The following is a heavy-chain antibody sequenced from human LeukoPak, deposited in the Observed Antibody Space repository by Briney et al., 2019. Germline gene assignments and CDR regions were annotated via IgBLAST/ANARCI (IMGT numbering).Heavy chain of an antibody. CDR1: GFTFSSYA. J-gene: IGHJ4*02. Sequence: GGSLRLSCAASGFTFSSYAMSWVRQAPGKGLEWVSAISGSGGSTYYADSVKGRFTIFRDNSKNTLYLQMNSLRAEDTAVYYCAKAVGTVTSSGYFDYWGQGTLVTVSS. D-gene: IGHD4-17*01. V-gene: IGHV3-23*01. CDR3: AKAVGTVTSSGYFDY. CDR2: ISGSGGST.